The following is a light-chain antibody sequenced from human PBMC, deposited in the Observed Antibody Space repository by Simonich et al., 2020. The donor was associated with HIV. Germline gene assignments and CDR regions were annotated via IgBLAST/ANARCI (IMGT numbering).Light chain of an antibody. V-gene: IGKV4-1*01. J-gene: IGKJ4*01. CDR1: QSVSSY. CDR2: WAS. CDR3: QQYYSTPLT. Sequence: DIVMTQSPATLSVSPGERATLPCRASQSVSSYLAWYQQKPGQPPKLLIYWASTRESGVPDRFSGSGSGTDFTLTISSLQAEDVAVYYCQQYYSTPLTFGGGTKVEIK.